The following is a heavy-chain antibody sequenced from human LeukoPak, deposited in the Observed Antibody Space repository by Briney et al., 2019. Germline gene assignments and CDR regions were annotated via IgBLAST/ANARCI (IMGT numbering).Heavy chain of an antibody. CDR2: THDSGNS. CDR3: ARDRSAAPADY. V-gene: IGHV4-59*01. CDR1: GGSISSYY. D-gene: IGHD6-13*01. Sequence: SETLSLTCTVSGGSISSYYWSWIRQPPGKGLEWIGYTHDSGNSNYNPSLRSRVTISLDTSKNQFSLKLTSVTAADTAVYYCARDRSAAPADYWGQGTLVTVSS. J-gene: IGHJ4*02.